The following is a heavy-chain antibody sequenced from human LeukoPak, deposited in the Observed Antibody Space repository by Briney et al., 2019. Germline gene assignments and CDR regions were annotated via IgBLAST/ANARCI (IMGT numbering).Heavy chain of an antibody. Sequence: GGSLRLSCAASGFTFSSYAMSWVRLAPGKGLEWVSAISGSGGSTYYADSVKGRFTISRDNSKNTLYLQMNSLRAEDTAVYYCATCKIAAAGTRWFDPWGQGTLVTVSS. CDR1: GFTFSSYA. CDR2: ISGSGGST. V-gene: IGHV3-23*01. CDR3: ATCKIAAAGTRWFDP. D-gene: IGHD6-13*01. J-gene: IGHJ5*02.